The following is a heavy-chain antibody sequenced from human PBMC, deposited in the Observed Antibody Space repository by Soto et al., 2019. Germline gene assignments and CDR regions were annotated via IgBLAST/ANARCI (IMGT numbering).Heavy chain of an antibody. CDR2: ISYSRSS. J-gene: IGHJ4*02. D-gene: IGHD2-2*01. V-gene: IGHV4-31*03. Sequence: SETLSLTCTVSGGSNIRDGYYWSWIRQHPGKGLEWIAYISYSRSSYSNPSLKSRVTISADTSKNQFSLRLTSVTAADTAVYFCARATPAGSADFWGQGTLVTVSS. CDR1: GGSNIRDGYY. CDR3: ARATPAGSADF.